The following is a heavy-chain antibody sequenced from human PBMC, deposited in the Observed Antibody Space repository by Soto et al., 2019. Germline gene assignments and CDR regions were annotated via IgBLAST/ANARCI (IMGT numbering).Heavy chain of an antibody. CDR2: MSGSGGST. CDR1: GFTFSTYA. Sequence: EVQLLESGGGLVQPGGSLRLSCAASGFTFSTYAMSWVRQPPGKGLEGVSGMSGSGGSTYYADSVKGRFTISRDNSKNTLYLQMNSLRAEDTAVYYCMNLYSYGSGSYYKWGQGTLVTVSS. D-gene: IGHD3-10*01. CDR3: MNLYSYGSGSYYK. V-gene: IGHV3-23*01. J-gene: IGHJ4*02.